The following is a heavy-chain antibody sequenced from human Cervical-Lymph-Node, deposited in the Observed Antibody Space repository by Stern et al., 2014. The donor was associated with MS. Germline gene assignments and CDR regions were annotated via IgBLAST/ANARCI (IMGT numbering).Heavy chain of an antibody. Sequence: QVQLVESGPGLVKPSQTLSLTCAVSVGSINSRDYYWTWIRQPPGKGLEWLGDIDYSGITYYNTSLESRITISIDTSKNQFSLKLNSLTATDTAVYYCARDFRFNYGRGYYGMDVWGPGTTVTVSS. CDR2: IDYSGIT. CDR1: VGSINSRDYY. J-gene: IGHJ6*02. V-gene: IGHV4-30-4*01. D-gene: IGHD5-18*01. CDR3: ARDFRFNYGRGYYGMDV.